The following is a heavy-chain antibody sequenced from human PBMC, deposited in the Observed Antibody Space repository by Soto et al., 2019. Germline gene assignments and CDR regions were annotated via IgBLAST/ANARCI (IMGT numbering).Heavy chain of an antibody. CDR1: GYTFTGYY. J-gene: IGHJ6*02. CDR3: ARDRGSRSSHYYYYGMDV. V-gene: IGHV1-2*04. CDR2: INPNSGGT. D-gene: IGHD6-6*01. Sequence: ASVKVSSKASGYTFTGYYMHWVRQAPGQGLEWMGWINPNSGGTNYAQKFQGWVTMTRDTSISTAYMELSRLRSDDTAVYYCARDRGSRSSHYYYYGMDVWGQGTTVTVSS.